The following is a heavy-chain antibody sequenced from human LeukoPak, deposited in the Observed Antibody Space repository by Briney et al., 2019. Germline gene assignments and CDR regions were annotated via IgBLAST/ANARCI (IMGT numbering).Heavy chain of an antibody. D-gene: IGHD3-3*01. Sequence: KSSETLSLNSTVSGGSISSGSYYWGWIRQPPGKGLERIGSIYYSGSNYYNPSRKSRSTISLDTSKNQSTLKLSSVTAADTAVYYCARDKTFRVVNYFDYWGQGTLVTVSS. CDR1: GGSISSGSYY. CDR3: ARDKTFRVVNYFDY. CDR2: IYYSGSN. V-gene: IGHV4-39*06. J-gene: IGHJ4*02.